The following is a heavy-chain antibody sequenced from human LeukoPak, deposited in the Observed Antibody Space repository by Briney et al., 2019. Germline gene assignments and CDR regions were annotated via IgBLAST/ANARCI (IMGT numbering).Heavy chain of an antibody. CDR2: ISYDGSNK. J-gene: IGHJ3*02. CDR1: GFTFSSYA. D-gene: IGHD5-24*01. Sequence: GRSLRLSCAASGFTFSSYAMHWVRQAPGKGLEWVAVISYDGSNKYYADSVKGRFTISRDNSKNTLDLQMNSLRAEDTAVYYCASLVEMATISTDAFDIWGQGTMVTVSS. CDR3: ASLVEMATISTDAFDI. V-gene: IGHV3-30-3*01.